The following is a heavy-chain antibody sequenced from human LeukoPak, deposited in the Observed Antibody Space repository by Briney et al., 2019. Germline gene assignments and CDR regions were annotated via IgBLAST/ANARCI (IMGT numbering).Heavy chain of an antibody. J-gene: IGHJ3*02. CDR3: ARALLYDYVWGSYRYNAFDI. Sequence: GGSLRLSCEASGITFSKTWMSWVRQAPGKGLEWIARIKSKNDGGTIDYTAPVKGRFTISRDDSKSTLYLQMNSLRAEDTAVYYCARALLYDYVWGSYRYNAFDIWGQGTMVTVSS. V-gene: IGHV3-15*01. D-gene: IGHD3-16*02. CDR2: IKSKNDGGTI. CDR1: GITFSKTW.